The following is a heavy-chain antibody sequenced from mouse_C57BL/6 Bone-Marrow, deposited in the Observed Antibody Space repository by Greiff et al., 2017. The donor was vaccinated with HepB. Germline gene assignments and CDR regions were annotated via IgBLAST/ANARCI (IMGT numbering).Heavy chain of an antibody. V-gene: IGHV1-64*01. Sequence: QVQLQQPGAELVKPGASVKLSCKASGYTFTSYWMHWVKQRPGQGLEWIGMIHPNSGSTNYNEKFKSKATLTVDKSSSTAYMQLSSLTSEDSAVYYCARRTTVVARGFDYWGQGTTLTVSS. D-gene: IGHD1-1*01. CDR2: IHPNSGST. CDR3: ARRTTVVARGFDY. J-gene: IGHJ2*01. CDR1: GYTFTSYW.